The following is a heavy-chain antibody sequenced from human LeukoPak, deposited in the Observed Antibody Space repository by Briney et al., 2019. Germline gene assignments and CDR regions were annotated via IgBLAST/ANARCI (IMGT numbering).Heavy chain of an antibody. CDR2: ISSSSSYI. V-gene: IGHV3-21*01. D-gene: IGHD3-22*01. CDR1: GFTFSSYS. J-gene: IGHJ4*02. CDR3: ARDDPYYYDSSGYCDY. Sequence: GGSLRLSCGASGFTFSSYSMNWVRQAPGKGLEWVSSISSSSSYIYYADSVKGRFTISRDNAKNSLYLQMNSLRAEDTAVYYCARDDPYYYDSSGYCDYWGQGTLVTVSS.